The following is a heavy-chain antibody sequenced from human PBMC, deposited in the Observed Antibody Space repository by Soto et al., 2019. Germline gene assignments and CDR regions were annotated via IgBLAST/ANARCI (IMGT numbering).Heavy chain of an antibody. D-gene: IGHD5-18*01. CDR2: FNTGNGYT. CDR3: ASARGYSYGQVAY. J-gene: IGHJ4*02. CDR1: GYTFTSYA. Sequence: VQLVQSGAEVQNPGASVKVYCKASGYTFTSYAMHCVRQAPGKTLEWLGWFNTGNGYTKYSRKFQGRVTITRDTSASAAYIDLSSLRSEDTAVYYCASARGYSYGQVAYWSQGTVVTVSS. V-gene: IGHV1-3*04.